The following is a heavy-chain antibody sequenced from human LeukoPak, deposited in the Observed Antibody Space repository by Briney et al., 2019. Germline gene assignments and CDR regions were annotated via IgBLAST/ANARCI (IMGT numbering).Heavy chain of an antibody. CDR3: ARLRAVEPAAFSRYYYYMDV. V-gene: IGHV4-34*01. CDR2: INHSGST. CDR1: GGSFSGYY. D-gene: IGHD2-2*01. J-gene: IGHJ6*03. Sequence: PSETLSLTCAVYGGSFSGYYWSWIRQPPGKGLEWIGEINHSGSTNYNPSLKSRVTISVDTSKNQFSLKLSSVTAADTAVYYCARLRAVEPAAFSRYYYYMDVWGKGTTVTISS.